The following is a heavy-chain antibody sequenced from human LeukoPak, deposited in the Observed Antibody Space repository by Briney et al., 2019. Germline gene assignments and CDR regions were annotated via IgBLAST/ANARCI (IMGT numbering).Heavy chain of an antibody. CDR2: ISGSGGST. CDR1: GFPFSSYG. Sequence: GGSLRLSCVASGFPFSSYGMHWVRQAPGKGLEWVSGISGSGGSTYYADSVKGRFTISRDNSKNTLYLQMNSLRAEDTAVYYCAREGDYYGSGSYYRLGYFDYWGQGTLVTVSS. J-gene: IGHJ4*02. CDR3: AREGDYYGSGSYYRLGYFDY. D-gene: IGHD3-10*01. V-gene: IGHV3-23*01.